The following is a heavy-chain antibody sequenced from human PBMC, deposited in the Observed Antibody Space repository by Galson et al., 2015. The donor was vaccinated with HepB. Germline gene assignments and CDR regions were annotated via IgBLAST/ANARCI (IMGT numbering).Heavy chain of an antibody. Sequence: SETLSLTCTVSGGSISSSSYYWGWIRQPPGKGLEWIGSIYYSGSTYYNPSLKSRVTISVDTSKNQFSLKLSSVTAADTAVYYCARWVYCSGGSCYSRYFDYWGQGTLVTVSS. CDR3: ARWVYCSGGSCYSRYFDY. V-gene: IGHV4-39*01. CDR1: GGSISSSSYY. D-gene: IGHD2-15*01. CDR2: IYYSGST. J-gene: IGHJ4*02.